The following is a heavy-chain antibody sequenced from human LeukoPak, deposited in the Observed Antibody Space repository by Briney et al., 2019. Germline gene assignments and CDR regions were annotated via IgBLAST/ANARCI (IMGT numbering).Heavy chain of an antibody. Sequence: PGGSLRLSCAASGFTFSSYGMHWVRQAPGKGLEWVSAISGSGSSTYYADSVKGRFTISRDNSKNTLYLQMNSLRAEDTAVYYCAKMRPSSGWCYDYWGQGTLVTVSS. J-gene: IGHJ4*02. V-gene: IGHV3-23*01. CDR3: AKMRPSSGWCYDY. CDR1: GFTFSSYG. CDR2: ISGSGSST. D-gene: IGHD6-19*01.